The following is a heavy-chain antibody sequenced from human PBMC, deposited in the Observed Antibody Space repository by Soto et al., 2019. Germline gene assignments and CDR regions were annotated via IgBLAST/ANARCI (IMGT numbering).Heavy chain of an antibody. D-gene: IGHD6-19*01. J-gene: IGHJ4*02. CDR1: GYTFTSYY. V-gene: IGHV1-46*01. CDR2: INPSGGIT. Sequence: QVQLVQSGAEVKKPGASVKVSCKASGYTFTSYYMHWVRQAPGQGLEWMGIINPSGGITSYAQKFQGRVTMTRDTSTSTVYMELSSLRSEDTDVYYCARDGRSSYSSAWYYFDYWGQGTLVTVSS. CDR3: ARDGRSSYSSAWYYFDY.